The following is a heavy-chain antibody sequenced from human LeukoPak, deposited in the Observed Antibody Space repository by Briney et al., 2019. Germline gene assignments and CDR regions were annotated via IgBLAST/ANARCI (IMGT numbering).Heavy chain of an antibody. Sequence: GGSLRLSCAASGFTFSSYGMHWVRQAPGKGLEWVAFIRYDGSNKYYADPVKGRFTISRDNSKNTLYLQMNSLRAEDTAVYYCARDLTAAAVSGSYYFDYWGQGTLVTVSS. CDR1: GFTFSSYG. J-gene: IGHJ4*02. V-gene: IGHV3-30*02. CDR3: ARDLTAAAVSGSYYFDY. CDR2: IRYDGSNK. D-gene: IGHD6-13*01.